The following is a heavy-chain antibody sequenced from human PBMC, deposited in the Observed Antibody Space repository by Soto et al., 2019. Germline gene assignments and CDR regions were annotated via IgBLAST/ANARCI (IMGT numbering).Heavy chain of an antibody. V-gene: IGHV5-51*01. CDR2: IYPGDSDT. Sequence: GESLKISCKGSGYSFTSYWIGWVRQMPGKGLEWMGIIYPGDSDTRYSPSFQGQVTISVDKSISTAYLQWNSLKASDTAVYYCARRGYSYGLDVWGQGTKVTVSS. CDR3: ARRGYSYGLDV. CDR1: GYSFTSYW. D-gene: IGHD5-18*01. J-gene: IGHJ6*02.